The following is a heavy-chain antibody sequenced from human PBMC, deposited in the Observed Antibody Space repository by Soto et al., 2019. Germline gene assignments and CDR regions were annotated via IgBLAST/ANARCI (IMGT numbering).Heavy chain of an antibody. Sequence: GGSLRLSCAASGFTFSSYGMHWVRQAPGKGLEWVAVIWYDGSNKYYADSVKGRFTISRDNSKNTLYLQMNSLRAEDTAVYYCARSNYDILTGYSNDYYFDYWGQGTLVTVSS. CDR2: IWYDGSNK. D-gene: IGHD3-9*01. V-gene: IGHV3-33*01. J-gene: IGHJ4*02. CDR1: GFTFSSYG. CDR3: ARSNYDILTGYSNDYYFDY.